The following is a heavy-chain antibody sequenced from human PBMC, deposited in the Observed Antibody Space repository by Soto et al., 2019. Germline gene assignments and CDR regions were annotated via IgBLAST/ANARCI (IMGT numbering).Heavy chain of an antibody. V-gene: IGHV3-33*01. J-gene: IGHJ4*02. CDR2: IWYDGSSK. D-gene: IGHD1-26*01. CDR1: GFTFSSYG. Sequence: GGSLRLSCAASGFTFSSYGMHWVRQAPGKGLEWVAVIWYDGSSKYYVDSVKGRFTISRDNSNNTVYLQMNSLRADDTGVYYCATLSALSGSYYAIDYWGLGT. CDR3: ATLSALSGSYYAIDY.